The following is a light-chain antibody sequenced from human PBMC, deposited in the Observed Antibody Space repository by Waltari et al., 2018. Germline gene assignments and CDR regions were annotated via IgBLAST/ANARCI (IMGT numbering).Light chain of an antibody. CDR2: VNSDGSH. CDR3: ETGGHGTWV. Sequence: QLVVTQSPSASAPLGASVTLTCTLSRGHSSNVIAWLQQRPEKGPRYLMKVNSDGSHSKGDEIPGRFSGSRSGAERYLTIASLQSDDEADYYCETGGHGTWVFGGGTKLTVL. V-gene: IGLV4-69*01. J-gene: IGLJ3*02. CDR1: RGHSSNV.